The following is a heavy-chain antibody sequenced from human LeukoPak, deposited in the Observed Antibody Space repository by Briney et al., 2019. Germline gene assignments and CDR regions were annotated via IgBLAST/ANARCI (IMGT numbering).Heavy chain of an antibody. D-gene: IGHD2-15*01. CDR1: GGTFSSYA. CDR2: INPNSGST. J-gene: IGHJ3*02. Sequence: ASVKVSCKASGGTFSSYAISWVRQAPGQGLEWMGWINPNSGSTNYAQKFQGRVTMTRDTSISTAYMELSRLRSDDTAVYYCARSLLPVDAFDIWGQGTMVTVSS. CDR3: ARSLLPVDAFDI. V-gene: IGHV1-2*02.